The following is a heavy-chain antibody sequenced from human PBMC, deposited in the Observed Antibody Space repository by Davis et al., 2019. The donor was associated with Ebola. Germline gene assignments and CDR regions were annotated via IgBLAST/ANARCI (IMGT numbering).Heavy chain of an antibody. V-gene: IGHV3-30*18. CDR3: AQEYCSNSGSYCTYFDH. Sequence: SLNTPCAASGFSFSTYGMHWVRQAPGKGLEWVAVISYNGNYENYVDSVKGRFTISRDNSDNTLYLQMNSLRAEDTAVYYCAQEYCSNSGSYCTYFDHWGQGTLVTVSS. CDR2: ISYNGNYE. CDR1: GFSFSTYG. J-gene: IGHJ4*02. D-gene: IGHD3-10*01.